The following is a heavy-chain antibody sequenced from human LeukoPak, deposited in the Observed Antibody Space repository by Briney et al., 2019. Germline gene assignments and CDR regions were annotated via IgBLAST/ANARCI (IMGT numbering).Heavy chain of an antibody. CDR2: ISAYNGNT. J-gene: IGHJ4*02. Sequence: ASVKVSCKASGYTFTSYYMHWVRQAPGQGLEWMGWISAYNGNTNYAQKLQGRVTMTTDTSTSTAYMELRSLRSDDTAVYYCARVYAKAVDYWGQGTLVTVSS. CDR3: ARVYAKAVDY. CDR1: GYTFTSYY. D-gene: IGHD3-16*01. V-gene: IGHV1-18*04.